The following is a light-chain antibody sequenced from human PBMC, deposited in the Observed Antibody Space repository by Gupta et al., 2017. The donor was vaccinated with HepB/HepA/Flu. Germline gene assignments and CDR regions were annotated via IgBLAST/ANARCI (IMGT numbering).Light chain of an antibody. CDR3: QSYDSSRVV. CDR2: DSS. CDR1: SSNIGAGYD. Sequence: QSVLTQPPSVSRAPGQRVTISCTGSSSNIGAGYDVHWYQQLPGTAPKLLIYDSSNRPSGVPDRFSGSKSGTSASLAITGLQVEDEADYYCQSYDSSRVVFGGGTKLTVL. V-gene: IGLV1-40*01. J-gene: IGLJ2*01.